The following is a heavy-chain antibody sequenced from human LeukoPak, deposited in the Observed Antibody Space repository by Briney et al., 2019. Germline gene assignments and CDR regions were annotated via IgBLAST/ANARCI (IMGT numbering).Heavy chain of an antibody. CDR1: GGTFISYA. Sequence: GAVKVSCRASGGTFISYAISWVRQEPGQGREGMGWISAYNGNTNCSQKLQGGVTMTTDTSTSTAYMELRSLRSDDTAVYYCARGAGTTFADYFDYWGQGTLVTVSS. V-gene: IGHV1-18*01. D-gene: IGHD1-7*01. CDR3: ARGAGTTFADYFDY. CDR2: ISAYNGNT. J-gene: IGHJ4*02.